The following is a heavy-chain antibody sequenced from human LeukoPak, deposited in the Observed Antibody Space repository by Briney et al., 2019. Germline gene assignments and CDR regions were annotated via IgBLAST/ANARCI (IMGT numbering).Heavy chain of an antibody. CDR2: IFYSGGT. J-gene: IGHJ5*02. V-gene: IGHV4-61*01. D-gene: IGHD6-13*01. CDR3: ARHPVAAAGTVWFDP. CDR1: GGSGSSDNYY. Sequence: SETLSLTCTVSGGSGSSDNYYWTWIRQPPGKGLEWIGHIFYSGGTNYNPSLKSRVSISVDTSKNQFSLKLSSVTAADTAVYYCARHPVAAAGTVWFDPWGQGTLVTVSS.